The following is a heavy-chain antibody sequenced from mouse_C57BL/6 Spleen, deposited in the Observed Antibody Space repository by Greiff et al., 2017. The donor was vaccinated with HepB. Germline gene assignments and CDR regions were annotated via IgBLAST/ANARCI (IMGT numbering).Heavy chain of an antibody. CDR3: ARIGVTTGAMDY. CDR1: GYTFTSYW. Sequence: QVHVKQSGAELVKPGASVKLSCKASGYTFTSYWMHWVKQRPGQGLEWIGMIHPNSGSTNYNEKFKSKATLTVDKSSSTAYMQLSSLTSEDSAVYYCARIGVTTGAMDYWGQGTSVTVSS. J-gene: IGHJ4*01. V-gene: IGHV1-64*01. CDR2: IHPNSGST. D-gene: IGHD2-12*01.